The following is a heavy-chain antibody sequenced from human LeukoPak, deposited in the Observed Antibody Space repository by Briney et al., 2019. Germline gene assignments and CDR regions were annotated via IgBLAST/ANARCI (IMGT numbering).Heavy chain of an antibody. CDR2: IIPIFGTA. CDR1: GGTFSSYA. Sequence: SVKVSCKASGGTFSSYAISWVRQAPGQGLEWMGRIIPIFGTANYAQKFQGRVTMTRNTSISTAYMELSSLRSEDTAVYYCARGLGDVGYWGQGTLVTVSS. CDR3: ARGLGDVGY. V-gene: IGHV1-69*05. D-gene: IGHD3-16*01. J-gene: IGHJ4*02.